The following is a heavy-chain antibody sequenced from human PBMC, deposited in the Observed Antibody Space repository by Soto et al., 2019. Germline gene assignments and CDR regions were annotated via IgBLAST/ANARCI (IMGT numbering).Heavy chain of an antibody. CDR1: GFTVSGNY. CDR2: IYNGGGT. Sequence: EVQLVETGGGLIQPGGSLRLSCAASGFTVSGNYMSWVRQAPGKVLEWVPFIYNGGGTYYADSVKGRFTISRDNSKNTLYLQMNSLRAEDTAVYYCARTRGSSYDSWGQGTLVTVSS. V-gene: IGHV3-53*02. CDR3: ARTRGSSYDS. D-gene: IGHD6-6*01. J-gene: IGHJ4*02.